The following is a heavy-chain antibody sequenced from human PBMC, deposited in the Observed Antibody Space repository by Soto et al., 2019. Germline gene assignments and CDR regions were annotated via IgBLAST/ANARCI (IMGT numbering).Heavy chain of an antibody. CDR3: ARGSVAGTFFDY. D-gene: IGHD6-19*01. J-gene: IGHJ4*02. Sequence: PGGSLRLSCAASGFTFSSYAMHWVRQAPGKGLEYVSAISSNGGSTYYADSVKGRFTISRDNSKNTLYLQMGSLRAEDTAVYYCARGSVAGTFFDYWGQGTLVTVSS. CDR2: ISSNGGST. V-gene: IGHV3-64*02. CDR1: GFTFSSYA.